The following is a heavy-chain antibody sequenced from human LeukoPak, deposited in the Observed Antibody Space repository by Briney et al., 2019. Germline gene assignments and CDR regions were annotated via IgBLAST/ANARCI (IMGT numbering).Heavy chain of an antibody. D-gene: IGHD4-17*01. J-gene: IGHJ6*02. CDR1: GGSFSGYY. Sequence: PSETLSLTCAVYGGSFSGYYWSWIRQPPGKGLEWIGEINHSGSTNYNPSLKSRVTISVDTSKNQFSLKLSSVTAADTAVYYCARDRYGDYSPYYYGMDVWGQGTTVTVSS. V-gene: IGHV4-34*01. CDR2: INHSGST. CDR3: ARDRYGDYSPYYYGMDV.